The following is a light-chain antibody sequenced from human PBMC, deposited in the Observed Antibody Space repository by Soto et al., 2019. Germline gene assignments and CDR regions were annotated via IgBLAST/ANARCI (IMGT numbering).Light chain of an antibody. CDR2: DAS. J-gene: IGKJ4*01. CDR1: QDINTY. CDR3: QHYDNLLLP. Sequence: DIQMTQSPSSLSASVGDRVTINCQASQDINTYLNWYQQKPGQAPKLLIYDASKLETGVPSRVSGGGSGTDCTLHVNSLQPEDSAPYFCQHYDNLLLPFGGGTKVEL. V-gene: IGKV1-33*01.